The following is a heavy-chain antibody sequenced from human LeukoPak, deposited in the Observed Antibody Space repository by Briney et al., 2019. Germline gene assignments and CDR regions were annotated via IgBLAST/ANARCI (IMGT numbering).Heavy chain of an antibody. CDR2: VDPEDGET. Sequence: ASVKVSCKVSGYTFTDYYMHWVHQAPGKGLEWMGLVDPEDGETIYAEKFQGRVTITADTSTDTAYMELSSLRSEDTAVYYCATGIAAASSISDYWGQGTLVTVSS. CDR1: GYTFTDYY. D-gene: IGHD6-13*01. V-gene: IGHV1-69-2*01. CDR3: ATGIAAASSISDY. J-gene: IGHJ4*02.